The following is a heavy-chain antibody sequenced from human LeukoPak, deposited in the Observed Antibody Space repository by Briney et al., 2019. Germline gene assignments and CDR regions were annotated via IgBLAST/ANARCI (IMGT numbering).Heavy chain of an antibody. D-gene: IGHD3-3*01. CDR1: GFTFSSYA. CDR3: AKGTGSITIFGVVTRYDY. Sequence: GGSLRLSCAASGFTFSSYAMSWVRQAPGKGLEWVSAISGSGGSTYYADSVKGRFTISRDNSKNTLYLQMNSLRAEDTAVYYCAKGTGSITIFGVVTRYDYWGQGTLVTVSS. CDR2: ISGSGGST. J-gene: IGHJ4*02. V-gene: IGHV3-23*01.